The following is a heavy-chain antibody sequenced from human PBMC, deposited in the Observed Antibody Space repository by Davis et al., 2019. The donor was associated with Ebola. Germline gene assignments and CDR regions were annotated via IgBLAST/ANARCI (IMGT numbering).Heavy chain of an antibody. Sequence: PSETLSLTCAVYGGSFSGYYWSWIRQPPGKGLEWIGEINHSGSTNYNPSLKSRVTISVDTSKNQFSLKLSSVTAADTAVYYCARGWDSQRCSSTSCYTWGPYYYYMDVWGKGTTVTVSS. CDR3: ARGWDSQRCSSTSCYTWGPYYYYMDV. J-gene: IGHJ6*03. CDR2: INHSGST. V-gene: IGHV4-34*01. CDR1: GGSFSGYY. D-gene: IGHD2-2*02.